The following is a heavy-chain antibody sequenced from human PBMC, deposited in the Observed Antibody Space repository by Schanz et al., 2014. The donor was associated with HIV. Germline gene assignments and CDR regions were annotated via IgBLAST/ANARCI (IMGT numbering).Heavy chain of an antibody. CDR3: ARGECDFWSGYCPHFHYFDLDV. Sequence: QVQLVQSGAEVKTPGTSVKVSCKASGGTFNNYTIAWVRQAPGQGLEWMGGIIPILGTANYAQKFQGRVTIIADESTSSAYMDLTSLRFEDTAVYYCARGECDFWSGYCPHFHYFDLDVWGPGTSVTVSS. V-gene: IGHV1-69*01. CDR1: GGTFNNYT. D-gene: IGHD3-3*01. J-gene: IGHJ6*02. CDR2: IIPILGTA.